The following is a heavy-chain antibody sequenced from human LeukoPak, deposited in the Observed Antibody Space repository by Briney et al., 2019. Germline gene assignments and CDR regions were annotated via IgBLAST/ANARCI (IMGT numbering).Heavy chain of an antibody. D-gene: IGHD3-22*01. CDR2: INANSGGT. J-gene: IGHJ4*02. Sequence: ASVKVSCKASGYTFTGYYMHWVRQAPGRGLEWMGWINANSGGTDYAQKFQDRVTMTRDTSISTAYMELSRLRSDDTAVYYCARVEAGKGSYYYDSSGYWDYWGQGTLVTVSS. V-gene: IGHV1-2*02. CDR3: ARVEAGKGSYYYDSSGYWDY. CDR1: GYTFTGYY.